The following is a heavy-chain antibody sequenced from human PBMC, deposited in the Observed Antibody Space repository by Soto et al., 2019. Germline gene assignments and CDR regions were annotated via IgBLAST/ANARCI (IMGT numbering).Heavy chain of an antibody. D-gene: IGHD2-15*01. Sequence: GVSLRLSCAASGFTFSDYYMSWIRQAPGKGLEWVSYISSSGSTIYYADSVKGRFTISRDNAKNSLYLQMNSLRAEDTAVYYCARDGTDIVVVVAAAENAFDIWGQGTMVTVSS. V-gene: IGHV3-11*01. CDR1: GFTFSDYY. J-gene: IGHJ3*02. CDR2: ISSSGSTI. CDR3: ARDGTDIVVVVAAAENAFDI.